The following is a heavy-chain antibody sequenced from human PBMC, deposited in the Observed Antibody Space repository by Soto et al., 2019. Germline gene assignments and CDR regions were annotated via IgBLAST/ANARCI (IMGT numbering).Heavy chain of an antibody. D-gene: IGHD5-12*01. J-gene: IGHJ4*02. CDR3: ATRLATTGFDY. CDR1: GCTLTELS. V-gene: IGHV1-24*01. Sequence: XSVKVSCKVSGCTLTELSMHWVRQAPGKGLEWMGGXDPEDXETIYAQKLQGXVTMTEDTSTDTAYMELSSLRYEDKDVYYCATRLATTGFDYWGKGTLVTVSS. CDR2: XDPEDXET.